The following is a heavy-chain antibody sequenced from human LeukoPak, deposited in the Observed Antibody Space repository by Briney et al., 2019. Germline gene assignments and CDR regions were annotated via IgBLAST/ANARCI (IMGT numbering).Heavy chain of an antibody. Sequence: SETLSLTCTVSGGSISSYYWSWIRQPPGKGLEWIGYIYYSGSTNYNPSLKSRVTISVDTSKNQFSLKLSSVTAADTAVYYCARGGGYYGSGSYYNFDYWGQGTRVTVSS. CDR2: IYYSGST. J-gene: IGHJ4*02. D-gene: IGHD3-10*01. CDR3: ARGGGYYGSGSYYNFDY. V-gene: IGHV4-59*08. CDR1: GGSISSYY.